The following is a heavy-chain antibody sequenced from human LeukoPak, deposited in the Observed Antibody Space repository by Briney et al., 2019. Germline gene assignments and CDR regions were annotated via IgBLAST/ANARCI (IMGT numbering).Heavy chain of an antibody. Sequence: SGTLSLTCAVSGGSISSSNWWSWVRPPPGKGLEWIGEISHSGSTNYNPSLKSRVTISVDKSKNQFSLRLSSVTAADTAVYYCARGPYYDSSGYLFDYWGQGSLVTVSS. CDR1: GGSISSSNW. D-gene: IGHD3-22*01. CDR2: ISHSGST. V-gene: IGHV4-4*02. CDR3: ARGPYYDSSGYLFDY. J-gene: IGHJ4*02.